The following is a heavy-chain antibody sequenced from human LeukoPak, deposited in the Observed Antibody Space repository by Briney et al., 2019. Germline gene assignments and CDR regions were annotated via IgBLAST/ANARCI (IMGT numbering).Heavy chain of an antibody. CDR2: INWNGGST. D-gene: IGHD6-25*01. J-gene: IGHJ2*01. V-gene: IGHV3-20*01. Sequence: GGSLRLSCAASGFTFDDYGMSWVRQAPGKGLEWVSGINWNGGSTGYADSVKGRFTISRDNVKNSLYLQMNSLRAEDTALYHCARPVAANWYFDLWGRGTLVTVSS. CDR3: ARPVAANWYFDL. CDR1: GFTFDDYG.